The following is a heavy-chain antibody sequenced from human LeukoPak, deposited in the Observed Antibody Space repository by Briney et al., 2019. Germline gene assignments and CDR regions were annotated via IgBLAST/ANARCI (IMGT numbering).Heavy chain of an antibody. V-gene: IGHV3-53*01. J-gene: IGHJ4*02. CDR1: GLSFSGQW. CDR3: ARGAYYDILTGPYFDY. D-gene: IGHD3-9*01. CDR2: IYSGGST. Sequence: PGGSLRLSCVASGLSFSGQWLNWVRQAPGKGLEWVSVIYSGGSTYYADSVKGRFTISRDNSKNTLYLQMNSLRAEDTAVYYCARGAYYDILTGPYFDYWGQGTLVTVSS.